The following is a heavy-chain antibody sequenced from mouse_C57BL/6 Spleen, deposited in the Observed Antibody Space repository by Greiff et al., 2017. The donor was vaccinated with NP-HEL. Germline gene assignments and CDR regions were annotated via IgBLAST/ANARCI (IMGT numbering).Heavy chain of an antibody. V-gene: IGHV1-26*01. CDR3: ARGYDGGAWFAY. Sequence: EVQLQQSGPELVKPGASVKISCKASGYTFTDYYMNWVKQSHGKSLEWIGDINPNNGGTSYNQKFKGKATLTVDKSSSTAYMELRSLTSEDSAVYYCARGYDGGAWFAYWGQGTLVTVSA. J-gene: IGHJ3*01. CDR1: GYTFTDYY. CDR2: INPNNGGT. D-gene: IGHD2-2*01.